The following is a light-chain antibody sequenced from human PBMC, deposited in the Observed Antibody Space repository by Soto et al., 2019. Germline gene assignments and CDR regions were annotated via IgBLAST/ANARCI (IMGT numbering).Light chain of an antibody. Sequence: EIVLTQSPGTLSLSPGERATLSCRASQSISSSYLAWYQQKPGQAPRLLIYDASSRATGIPDRFSGSGSGTDFTLTISRLEPEDFAVYYCQQYVSSPPTFGQGTEVEIE. CDR2: DAS. CDR3: QQYVSSPPT. V-gene: IGKV3-20*01. J-gene: IGKJ1*01. CDR1: QSISSSY.